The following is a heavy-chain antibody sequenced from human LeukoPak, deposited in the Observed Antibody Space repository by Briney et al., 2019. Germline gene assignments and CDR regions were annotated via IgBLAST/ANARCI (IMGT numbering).Heavy chain of an antibody. J-gene: IGHJ4*02. CDR2: IIPMFGIA. D-gene: IGHD6-19*01. V-gene: IGHV1-69*13. CDR3: ARDRPYTGGWRGFDY. CDR1: GGTFSRYA. Sequence: GASVKVSCKASGGTFSRYAISWVRQAPGQGLEWMGGIIPMFGIANYAQKFQGRVTITADESTCTAYMELSSLRSEDTAVYYCARDRPYTGGWRGFDYWGQGTLVTVSS.